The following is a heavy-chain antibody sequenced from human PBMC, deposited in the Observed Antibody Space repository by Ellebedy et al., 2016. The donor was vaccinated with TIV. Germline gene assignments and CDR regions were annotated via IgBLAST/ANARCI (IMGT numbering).Heavy chain of an antibody. CDR2: TYYRSTWNT. CDR3: AGRGTAGTGFTY. V-gene: IGHV6-1*01. J-gene: IGHJ4*02. CDR1: GDSVSSNSAA. Sequence: SQTLSLTCVISGDSVSSNSAAWNWIRQSPSRGLEWLGRTYYRSTWNTDYAISVNSRITITADTSKNHISLHLNSVTPEDTAMYYCAGRGTAGTGFTYWGQGTLVTVSS. D-gene: IGHD3/OR15-3a*01.